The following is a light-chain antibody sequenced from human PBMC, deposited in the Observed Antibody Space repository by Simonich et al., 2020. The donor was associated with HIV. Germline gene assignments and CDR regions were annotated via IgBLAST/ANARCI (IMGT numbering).Light chain of an antibody. J-gene: IGKJ1*01. CDR2: WAY. CDR1: QSVLESSNNKNY. V-gene: IGKV4-1*01. Sequence: DIVMTQSPDSLAVSLGERATIKYKSSQSVLESSNNKNYLAWYQQKPGQPPKLLIYWAYTRESGVPDRFSASGSGTDFTLSISSLQAEDVAVYYCQQYYSTPPTFGQGTKVEIK. CDR3: QQYYSTPPT.